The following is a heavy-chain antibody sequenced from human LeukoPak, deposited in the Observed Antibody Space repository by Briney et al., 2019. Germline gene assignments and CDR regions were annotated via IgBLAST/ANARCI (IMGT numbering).Heavy chain of an antibody. J-gene: IGHJ4*02. Sequence: PGGSLRLSCAASGFTLSNAWMHWVRQAPGKGLEWVAIISNDGSRKYYAHSVEGRFTISRDNSKNTLYLQMDSLRAEDTAVYYCARDRAWNYFDYWGQGTLVTVSS. CDR2: ISNDGSRK. V-gene: IGHV3-30*03. CDR1: GFTLSNAW. D-gene: IGHD3-3*01. CDR3: ARDRAWNYFDY.